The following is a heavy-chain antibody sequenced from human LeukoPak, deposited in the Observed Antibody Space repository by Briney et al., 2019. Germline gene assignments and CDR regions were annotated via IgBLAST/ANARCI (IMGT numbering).Heavy chain of an antibody. Sequence: PGGSLRLSCAASGFTFSSYAMHWVRQAPGKGLEWVAVISYDGSNKYYADSVKGRFTISRDNSKNTLYLQMNSLRAEDTAVYYCAREMPTMIVVVNSRSYDAFDIWGQGTMVTVSS. CDR2: ISYDGSNK. J-gene: IGHJ3*02. V-gene: IGHV3-30-3*01. D-gene: IGHD3-22*01. CDR3: AREMPTMIVVVNSRSYDAFDI. CDR1: GFTFSSYA.